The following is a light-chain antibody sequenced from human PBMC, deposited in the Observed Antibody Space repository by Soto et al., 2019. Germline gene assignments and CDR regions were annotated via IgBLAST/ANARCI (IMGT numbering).Light chain of an antibody. V-gene: IGLV1-40*01. CDR3: QSYDTRLSGWV. J-gene: IGLJ3*02. Sequence: QPVLTQSPSVSGAPGQRVTISCTGSSSNIGAGYDVHWYQQLPGTAPKLLIYGNSNRPSGVPDRFSGSKSGTSGSLAITGLQAEDEADYYCQSYDTRLSGWVFGGGTQLTVL. CDR1: SSNIGAGYD. CDR2: GNS.